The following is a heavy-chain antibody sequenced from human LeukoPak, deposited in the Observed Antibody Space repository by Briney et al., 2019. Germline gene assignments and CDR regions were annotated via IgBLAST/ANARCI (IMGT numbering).Heavy chain of an antibody. Sequence: GGSLRLSCAASGFTFSTSGMHWVRQAPGKGLEWVSYISASGQTIYYADSVRGRFTISRDNAKNSLYLQMNSLGAEDTAVYHCARDRDVDYGNDGFDIWGQGTTVTVSS. V-gene: IGHV3-48*04. CDR2: ISASGQTI. CDR3: ARDRDVDYGNDGFDI. D-gene: IGHD4/OR15-4a*01. CDR1: GFTFSTSG. J-gene: IGHJ3*02.